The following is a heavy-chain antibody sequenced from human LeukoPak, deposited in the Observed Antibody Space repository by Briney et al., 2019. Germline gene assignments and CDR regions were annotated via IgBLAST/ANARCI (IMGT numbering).Heavy chain of an antibody. J-gene: IGHJ1*01. CDR1: GGTFSSYA. CDR3: SSPGYCSSTSCYFNFQH. D-gene: IGHD2-2*01. V-gene: IGHV1-69*05. Sequence: ASVKVSCKASGGTFSSYAISWVRQAPGQGLEWMGGIIPTFGTANYAQKFQGRVTITTDESTSTAYMELSSLRSEDTAVYYCSSPGYCSSTSCYFNFQHWGQGTLVTVSS. CDR2: IIPTFGTA.